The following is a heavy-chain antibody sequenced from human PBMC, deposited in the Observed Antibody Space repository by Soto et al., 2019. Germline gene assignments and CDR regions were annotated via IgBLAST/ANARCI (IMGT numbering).Heavy chain of an antibody. D-gene: IGHD6-13*01. CDR2: ISSSSSYI. CDR1: GFTFSSYS. CDR3: ARDQGGSWYGGGMDV. Sequence: GGSLRLSCAASGFTFSSYSMNWVRQAPGKGLEWVSSISSSSSYIYYADSVKGRFTISRDNAKNSLYLQMNSLRAEDTAVYYCARDQGGSWYGGGMDVWGQGTTVTVSS. V-gene: IGHV3-21*01. J-gene: IGHJ6*02.